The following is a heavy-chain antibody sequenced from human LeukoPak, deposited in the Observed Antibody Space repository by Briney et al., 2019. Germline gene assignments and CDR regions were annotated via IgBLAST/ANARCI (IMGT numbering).Heavy chain of an antibody. J-gene: IGHJ4*02. CDR2: IYHSGAT. CDR1: GGSISSSSYY. CDR3: ARDLGMAGIAPVDY. Sequence: SETLSLTCTVSGGSISSSSYYWGWIRQPPGKGLEWIGSIYHSGATYYNPSLKSRVTISVDTSKNQFSLKVTSVTAADTAVYYCARDLGMAGIAPVDYWGQGTLVTVSS. V-gene: IGHV4-39*07. D-gene: IGHD6-19*01.